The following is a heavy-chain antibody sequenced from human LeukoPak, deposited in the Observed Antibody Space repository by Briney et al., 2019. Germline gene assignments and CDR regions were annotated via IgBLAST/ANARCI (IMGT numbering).Heavy chain of an antibody. D-gene: IGHD3-10*01. CDR2: IYHSGST. J-gene: IGHJ3*02. V-gene: IGHV4-39*07. CDR1: GGSISSSSYY. Sequence: PSETLSLTCTVSGGSISSSSYYWGWIRQPPGKGLEWIGSIYHSGSTYYNPSLKSRVTISVDTSKNQFSLKLSSVTAADTAVYYCARDHGFDAFDIWGQGTMVTVSS. CDR3: ARDHGFDAFDI.